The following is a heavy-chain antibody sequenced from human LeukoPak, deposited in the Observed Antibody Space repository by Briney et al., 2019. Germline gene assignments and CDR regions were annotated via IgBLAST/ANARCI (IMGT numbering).Heavy chain of an antibody. V-gene: IGHV4-4*07. D-gene: IGHD3-16*01. CDR3: AREGGVRGLPDD. J-gene: IGHJ4*02. CDR2: TSTSGST. Sequence: SETLSLTCTVSGGSLSSYYWSWIRQPAGKGLEWIGRTSTSGSTYYNPSVKSRVTLSVDTSKNQFSLKLTSVTAADTAVYYCAREGGVRGLPDDWGQGTPVTVSS. CDR1: GGSLSSYY.